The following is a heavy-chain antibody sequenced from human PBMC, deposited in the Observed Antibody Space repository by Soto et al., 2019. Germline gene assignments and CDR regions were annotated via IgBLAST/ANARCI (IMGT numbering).Heavy chain of an antibody. Sequence: GGSLRLSCAVSGFTFSSSGIHWVRQAPGKGLEWVAVIWSDGSIEKYADSVRGRFTISRDNSKNTLYLQMNNLRAEDTAVYYCARDLGAWPFDYWGQGTLVTVSS. CDR2: IWSDGSIE. CDR3: ARDLGAWPFDY. J-gene: IGHJ4*02. V-gene: IGHV3-33*01. D-gene: IGHD1-26*01. CDR1: GFTFSSSG.